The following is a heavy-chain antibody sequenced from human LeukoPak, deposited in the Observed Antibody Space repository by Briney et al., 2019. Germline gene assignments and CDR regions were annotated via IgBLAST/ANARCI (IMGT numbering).Heavy chain of an antibody. CDR2: ISSSSSYI. CDR3: ARGSGYDILTGYSGYMDV. Sequence: GGSLRLSCAASGFTFSSYSMNWVRQAPGKGLEWVSSISSSSSYIYYADSVKGRFTISRDNAKNSLYLQMNSLRAEDTAVYYCARGSGYDILTGYSGYMDVWGKGTTVTISS. J-gene: IGHJ6*03. V-gene: IGHV3-21*01. D-gene: IGHD3-9*01. CDR1: GFTFSSYS.